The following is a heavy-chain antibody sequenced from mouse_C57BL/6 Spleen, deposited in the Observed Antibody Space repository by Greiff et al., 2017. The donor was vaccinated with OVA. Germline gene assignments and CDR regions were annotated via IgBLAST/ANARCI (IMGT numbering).Heavy chain of an antibody. Sequence: QVQLKESGPGLVAPSQSLSITCTVSGFSLTSYGVHWVRQPPGKGLEWLVVIWSDGSTTYNSALKSRLSISKDNSKSQVFLKMNSLQTDDTAMYYCARHEGYDYDVGFAYWGQGTLVTVSA. CDR2: IWSDGST. CDR3: ARHEGYDYDVGFAY. CDR1: GFSLTSYG. D-gene: IGHD2-4*01. V-gene: IGHV2-6-1*01. J-gene: IGHJ3*01.